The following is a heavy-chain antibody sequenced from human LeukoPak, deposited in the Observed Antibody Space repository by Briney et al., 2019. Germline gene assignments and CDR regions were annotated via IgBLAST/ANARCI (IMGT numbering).Heavy chain of an antibody. CDR1: GFVVSRNY. Sequence: GGSLRLSCAASGFVVSRNYMAWVRQAPGKKLEWVSAITSKYVTYYADSVKGRFVISRDNSKNTMYLQMNGLSAEDTAMYYCYGIHLGDAFDLWGQGTMVTASS. CDR3: YGIHLGDAFDL. CDR2: ITSKYVT. J-gene: IGHJ3*01. V-gene: IGHV3-53*01. D-gene: IGHD3-16*01.